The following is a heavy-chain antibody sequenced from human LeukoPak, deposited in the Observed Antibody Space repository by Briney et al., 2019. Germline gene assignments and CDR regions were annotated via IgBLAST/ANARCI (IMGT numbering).Heavy chain of an antibody. D-gene: IGHD3-16*01. V-gene: IGHV6-1*01. CDR2: TYYRSKWYN. Sequence: SQTLSLTRAISVDSVSSNSPAWNWIRQSPSRGLEWLGRTYYRSKWYNEYAVSVKSRITINADTSKNQFSLQLNSVTPEDTAVYYCARQEGAFDYWGQGTLVTVSS. J-gene: IGHJ4*02. CDR3: ARQEGAFDY. CDR1: VDSVSSNSPA.